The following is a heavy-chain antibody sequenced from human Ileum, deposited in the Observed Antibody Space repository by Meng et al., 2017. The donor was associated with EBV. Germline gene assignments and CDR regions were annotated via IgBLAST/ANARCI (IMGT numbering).Heavy chain of an antibody. CDR1: GSTFSNLS. J-gene: IGHJ4*01. D-gene: IGHD2-21*01. CDR3: ARVERGVKFDK. Sequence: QVHLLKEWDTVKTPGGSVTISIKASGSTFSNLSIHWVRQAPGQRPEWMGWINADNGNTKYSQKFQGRVTITRNTPASTVYMDVRSLRSEDTAVYFCARVERGVKFDKWGQGTLVTVSS. V-gene: IGHV1-3*01. CDR2: INADNGNT.